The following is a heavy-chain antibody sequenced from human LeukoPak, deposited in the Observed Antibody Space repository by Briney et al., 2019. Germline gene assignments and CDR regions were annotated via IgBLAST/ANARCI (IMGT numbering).Heavy chain of an antibody. J-gene: IGHJ4*02. CDR3: AKSSSPATVTNFRFDY. D-gene: IGHD4-17*01. V-gene: IGHV3-48*03. CDR2: ISSSGSTI. Sequence: PGGSLRLSCAASGFTFSSYEMNWVRQAPGKGLEWVSYISSSGSTIYYADSVKGRFTISRDNAKNSLYLQMNSLRAEDMALYYCAKSSSPATVTNFRFDYWGQGTLVTVSS. CDR1: GFTFSSYE.